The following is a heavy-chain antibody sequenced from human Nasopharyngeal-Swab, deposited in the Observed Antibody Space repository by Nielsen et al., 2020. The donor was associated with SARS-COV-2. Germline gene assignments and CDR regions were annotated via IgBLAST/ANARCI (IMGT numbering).Heavy chain of an antibody. Sequence: RQCPGQGLEWVSVFYSGGSSTYYADSVKGRFTISRDNSKNTLYLQMNSLRAEDTAVYYCAKDQGALYCSGGSCYSGPQSNYYYGMDVWGQGTTVTVSS. J-gene: IGHJ6*02. CDR3: AKDQGALYCSGGSCYSGPQSNYYYGMDV. V-gene: IGHV3-23*03. D-gene: IGHD2-15*01. CDR2: FYSGGSST.